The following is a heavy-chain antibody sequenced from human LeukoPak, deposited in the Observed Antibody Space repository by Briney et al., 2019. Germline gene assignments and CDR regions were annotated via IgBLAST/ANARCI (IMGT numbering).Heavy chain of an antibody. V-gene: IGHV1-69*13. CDR3: ARDLSDYYDSSGY. Sequence: SVKVSCKASGGTFSSYAISWVRQAPGQGLEWMGGIIPIFGTANYAQKFQGRVTITADESTSTAYMELSSLRSEDTAVYYCARDLSDYYDSSGYWGRGTLATVSS. D-gene: IGHD3-22*01. CDR2: IIPIFGTA. J-gene: IGHJ4*02. CDR1: GGTFSSYA.